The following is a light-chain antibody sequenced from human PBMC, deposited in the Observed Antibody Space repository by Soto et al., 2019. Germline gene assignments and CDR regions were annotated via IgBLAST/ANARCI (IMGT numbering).Light chain of an antibody. CDR3: DQYNDSPLT. V-gene: IGKV3-15*01. CDR1: QSVGTN. Sequence: EIVMTQSPDTLSVSPGERATLSCRASQSVGTNLAWYQQKPGQAPRLVISGASTRATGVPARFSGSGSATDFTLSISGLQSDDFAVYYCDQYNDSPLTFCGPTTA. CDR2: GAS. J-gene: IGKJ4*01.